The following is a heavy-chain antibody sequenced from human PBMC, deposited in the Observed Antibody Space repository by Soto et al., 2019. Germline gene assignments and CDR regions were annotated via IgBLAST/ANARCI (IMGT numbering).Heavy chain of an antibody. CDR3: ARRTLWFGQRYYYYGMDV. D-gene: IGHD3-10*01. CDR1: CSSIISSNL. Sequence: SATLSLTCAVSCSSIISSNLWSCVRQSPVKGLEWIGEIYHSGSTNYNPSLKSRVTISVDKSKNQFSLKLSSVTAADTAVYYCARRTLWFGQRYYYYGMDVWGQGTTVT. V-gene: IGHV4-4*02. J-gene: IGHJ6*02. CDR2: IYHSGST.